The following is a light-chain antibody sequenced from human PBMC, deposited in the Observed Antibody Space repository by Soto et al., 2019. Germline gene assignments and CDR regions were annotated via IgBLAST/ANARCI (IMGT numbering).Light chain of an antibody. CDR3: QQYGSSSWT. V-gene: IGKV3-20*01. CDR2: GTP. Sequence: EIVLTQSPGTLSLSPGERATLSCRASQSVSSSYLAWYQQKPGQAPRLLIYGTPSRATAIPDRFSGSGAGKDFTLTISRLEPQDLAVYYCQQYGSSSWTFGQGTKVEIK. CDR1: QSVSSSY. J-gene: IGKJ1*01.